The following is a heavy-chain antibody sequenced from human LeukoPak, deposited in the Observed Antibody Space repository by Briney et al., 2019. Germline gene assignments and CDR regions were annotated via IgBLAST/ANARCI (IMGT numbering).Heavy chain of an antibody. D-gene: IGHD2-2*01. CDR1: GGSISSGDFY. Sequence: PSETLSLTCTVSGGSISSGDFYWSWIRQPPGKGLERLGYIYYSGSTNYNPSLKSRVTISVDTSKNQFSLKLSSVTAADTAVYYCARDGGGPYCSSTSCYDAFDIWGQGTMVTVSS. CDR2: IYYSGST. CDR3: ARDGGGPYCSSTSCYDAFDI. J-gene: IGHJ3*02. V-gene: IGHV4-61*08.